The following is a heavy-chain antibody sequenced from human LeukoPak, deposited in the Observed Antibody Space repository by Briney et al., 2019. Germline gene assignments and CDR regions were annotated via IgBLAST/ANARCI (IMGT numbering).Heavy chain of an antibody. D-gene: IGHD3-16*02. Sequence: SGTLSLTCAVSGGSISSSNWWSWVRQPPGKGLEWIGEIYHSGSTNYNPSLKSRVTISVDKSKNQFSLRLSSVTAADTAVYYCATSSMITFGGVIVPDYTYDYWGQGTLVTVSS. CDR2: IYHSGST. J-gene: IGHJ4*02. V-gene: IGHV4-4*02. CDR3: ATSSMITFGGVIVPDYTYDY. CDR1: GGSISSSNW.